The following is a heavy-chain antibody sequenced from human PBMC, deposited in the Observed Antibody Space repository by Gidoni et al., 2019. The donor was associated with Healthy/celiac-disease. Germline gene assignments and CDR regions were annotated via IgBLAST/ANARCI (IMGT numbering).Heavy chain of an antibody. CDR2: IYYSGST. J-gene: IGHJ4*02. V-gene: IGHV4-59*01. Sequence: QVQLQESGPGLVKPSETLSLTCTVSGGSISSYYWSWIRQPPGKVLEGIGYIYYSGSTNYNPSLKSRVTISVDTSKNQFSLKLSSVTAADTAVYYCATAAPAAGITGNLGDDYWGQGTLVTVSS. D-gene: IGHD6-13*01. CDR1: GGSISSYY. CDR3: ATAAPAAGITGNLGDDY.